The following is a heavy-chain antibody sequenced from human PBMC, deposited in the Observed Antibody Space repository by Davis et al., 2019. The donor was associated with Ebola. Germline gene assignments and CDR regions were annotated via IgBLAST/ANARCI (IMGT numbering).Heavy chain of an antibody. CDR3: ARVVLRCSGGSCYSGGAFDI. CDR2: IYYSGST. Sequence: SETLSLTCTVSGGSISSSSYYWGWIRQPPGKGLEWIGSIYYSGSTYYNPSLKSRVTISVDTSKNQFSLKLSSVTAADTAVYYCARVVLRCSGGSCYSGGAFDIWGQGTMVTVSS. J-gene: IGHJ3*02. D-gene: IGHD2-15*01. CDR1: GGSISSSSYY. V-gene: IGHV4-39*01.